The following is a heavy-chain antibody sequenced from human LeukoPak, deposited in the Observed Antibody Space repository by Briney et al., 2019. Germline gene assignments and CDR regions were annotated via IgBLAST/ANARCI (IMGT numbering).Heavy chain of an antibody. CDR1: GFTFSSYN. CDR3: ARDRGGAYDFWSGYYTGYFDY. Sequence: GGSLRLSCAASGFTFSSYNMNWVRQAPAKGLEWVSYISDSSTTIYYADSVKGRFTISIDNAKNSLYLQMNSLRAEDTAVYYWARDRGGAYDFWSGYYTGYFDYWGQGTLVPVSS. J-gene: IGHJ4*02. D-gene: IGHD3-3*01. V-gene: IGHV3-48*01. CDR2: ISDSSTTI.